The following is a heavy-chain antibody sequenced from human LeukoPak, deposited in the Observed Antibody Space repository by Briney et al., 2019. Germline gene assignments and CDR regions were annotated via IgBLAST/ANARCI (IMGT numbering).Heavy chain of an antibody. Sequence: AASVKVSCKASGGTFSRHAISWVRQAPGQGPEWMGGVIPVHGTVNYAQKFQGRVTIIADESTSTAYMELSSLRPEDTAIYYCARCEFGRGYSYGYHFYGMDVWGQGTTVTVSS. D-gene: IGHD5-18*01. CDR1: GGTFSRHA. CDR3: ARCEFGRGYSYGYHFYGMDV. V-gene: IGHV1-69*13. CDR2: VIPVHGTV. J-gene: IGHJ6*02.